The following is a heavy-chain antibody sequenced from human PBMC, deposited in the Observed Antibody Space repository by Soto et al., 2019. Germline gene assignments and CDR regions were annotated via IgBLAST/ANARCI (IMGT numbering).Heavy chain of an antibody. CDR2: INPNSGET. D-gene: IGHD2-2*02. J-gene: IGHJ3*02. V-gene: IGHV1-2*02. CDR1: GYTFTGYY. CDR3: ARESNIVVVPAAINAFDI. Sequence: RASVKVSCKTSGYTFTGYYIHWVRQAPCQGLEWMGWINPNSGETNYAQKFQGRVTMAGDTPISTAYMELSRLRSDDKAVYYCARESNIVVVPAAINAFDIWGQGPMVTVSS.